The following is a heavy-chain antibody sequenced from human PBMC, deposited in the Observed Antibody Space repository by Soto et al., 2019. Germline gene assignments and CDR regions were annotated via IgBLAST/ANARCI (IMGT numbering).Heavy chain of an antibody. D-gene: IGHD6-19*01. CDR1: GYTFTGYY. V-gene: IGHV1-69*06. CDR2: IIPIFGTA. Sequence: QVQLVQSGAEVKKPGASVKVSCKASGYTFTGYYMHWVRQAPGQGLEWMGWIIPIFGTANYAQKFQGRVTITADKSTSTAYMELSSLRSEDTAVYYCARSYSSGWYDWFDPWGQGTLVTVSS. CDR3: ARSYSSGWYDWFDP. J-gene: IGHJ5*02.